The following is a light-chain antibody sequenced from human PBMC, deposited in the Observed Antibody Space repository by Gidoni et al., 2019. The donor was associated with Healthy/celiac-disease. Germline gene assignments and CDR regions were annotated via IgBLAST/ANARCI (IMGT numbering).Light chain of an antibody. J-gene: IGLJ2*01. CDR3: QSYDSSLSGVV. V-gene: IGLV1-40*01. CDR2: GNS. Sequence: SLLTPPPSVSGAPCHRVTISCTGISSNIGAGYAVHWYQPRPGTAHKLLIYGNSNRPSGVHDRFSGYKSGTSASLAITGLQDEDEADYYCQSYDSSLSGVVFGGGTKLTV. CDR1: SSNIGAGYA.